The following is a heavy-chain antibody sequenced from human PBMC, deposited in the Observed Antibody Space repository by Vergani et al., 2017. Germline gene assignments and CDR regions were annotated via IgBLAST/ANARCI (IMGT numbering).Heavy chain of an antibody. CDR2: ISGSGGST. CDR3: AKIVGSLKGTRYFDY. Sequence: EVQLLESGGGLVQPGGSLRLSCAASGFTFSIYAMSWVRQAPGKGLGWVSAISGSGGSTYYADSVKGRFTISRDNSKNTLYLRMNSLRAEDTAVYYCAKIVGSLKGTRYFDYWGQGTLVTVSS. CDR1: GFTFSIYA. J-gene: IGHJ4*02. V-gene: IGHV3-23*01. D-gene: IGHD3-16*02.